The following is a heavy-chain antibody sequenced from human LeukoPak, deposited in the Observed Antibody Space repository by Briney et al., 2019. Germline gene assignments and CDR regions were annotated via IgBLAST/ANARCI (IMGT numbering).Heavy chain of an antibody. J-gene: IGHJ4*02. CDR2: ISSSSSYI. V-gene: IGHV3-21*01. Sequence: GGSLRLSCAASGFTFSSYSMNWVRQAPGKGPEWVSSISSSSSYIYYADSVKGRFTISRDNAKNSLYLQMNSLRAEDTAVYYCARVNPPDPQELIYYFDYWGQGTLVTVSS. D-gene: IGHD1-1*01. CDR3: ARVNPPDPQELIYYFDY. CDR1: GFTFSSYS.